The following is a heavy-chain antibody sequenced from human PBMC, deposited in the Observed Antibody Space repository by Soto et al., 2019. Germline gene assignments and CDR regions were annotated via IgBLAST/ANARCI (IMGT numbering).Heavy chain of an antibody. D-gene: IGHD6-13*01. V-gene: IGHV1-3*01. J-gene: IGHJ5*02. CDR1: GYTFTSYG. Sequence: ASVKVSCKASGYTFTSYGIHWVRQAPGQRLEWMGWINAANGDTKYSSKFQGRVTITRDTSASTAYMELSSLRSEDTAVYYCVRRHVSATGIDWFDPWGQGTLVTVSS. CDR3: VRRHVSATGIDWFDP. CDR2: INAANGDT.